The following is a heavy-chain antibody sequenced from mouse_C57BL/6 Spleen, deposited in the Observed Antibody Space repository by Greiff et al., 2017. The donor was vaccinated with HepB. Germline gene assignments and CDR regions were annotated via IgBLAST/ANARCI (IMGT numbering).Heavy chain of an antibody. CDR3: ARNSNYVDYYAMDY. Sequence: VKLQESGPGLVAPSQSLSITCTVSGFSLTSYAISWVRQPPGKGLEWLGVIWTGGGTNYNSALKSRLSISKDNSKSKVFVKMNSLQTDDTARYYCARNSNYVDYYAMDYWGQGTSVTVSS. CDR2: IWTGGGT. D-gene: IGHD2-5*01. V-gene: IGHV2-9-1*01. J-gene: IGHJ4*01. CDR1: GFSLTSYA.